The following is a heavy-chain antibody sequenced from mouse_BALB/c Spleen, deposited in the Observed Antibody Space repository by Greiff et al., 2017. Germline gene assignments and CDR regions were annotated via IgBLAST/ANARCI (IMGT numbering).Heavy chain of an antibody. CDR2: IDPENGDT. Sequence: VQLQQSGAELVKPGASVKLSCTASGFNIKDTYMHWVKQRPEQGLEWIGWIDPENGDTEYAPKFQGKATMTADTSSNTAYLQLSSLTSEDTAVYYCNSYYDYDGDYYAMDYWGQGTSVTVSS. V-gene: IGHV14-4*02. CDR1: GFNIKDTY. J-gene: IGHJ4*01. D-gene: IGHD2-4*01. CDR3: NSYYDYDGDYYAMDY.